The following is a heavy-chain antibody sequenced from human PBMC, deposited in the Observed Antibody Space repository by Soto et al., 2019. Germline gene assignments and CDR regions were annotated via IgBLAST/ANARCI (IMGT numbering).Heavy chain of an antibody. CDR1: GGSVSSGTYY. V-gene: IGHV4-61*01. CDR2: IYYSGST. CDR3: ARGFKGPNYYDISGYPSSLYFQR. D-gene: IGHD3-22*01. Sequence: SETLSLTCTVSGGSVSSGTYYWNWIRQPPGKGLEWIGYIYYSGSTNYNPSLKSRVTISIDMSKNQFSLKLSSVTAADTAVYYCARGFKGPNYYDISGYPSSLYFQRWGQGTLVTVSS. J-gene: IGHJ1*01.